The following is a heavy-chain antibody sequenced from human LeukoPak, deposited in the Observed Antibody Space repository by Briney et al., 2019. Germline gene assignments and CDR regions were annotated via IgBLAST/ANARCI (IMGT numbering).Heavy chain of an antibody. D-gene: IGHD6-13*01. J-gene: IGHJ4*02. CDR2: IYSGGST. CDR3: AKDGGRYSSSWYVGLDY. Sequence: GGSLRLSCAASGFTVSSNYMSWVRQAPGKGLEWVSVIYSGGSTYYADSVKGRFTISRDNSKNTLYLQMNSLRAEDTAVYYCAKDGGRYSSSWYVGLDYWGQGTLVTVSS. V-gene: IGHV3-53*01. CDR1: GFTVSSNY.